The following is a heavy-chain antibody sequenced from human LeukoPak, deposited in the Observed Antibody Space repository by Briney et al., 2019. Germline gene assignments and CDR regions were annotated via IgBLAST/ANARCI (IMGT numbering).Heavy chain of an antibody. V-gene: IGHV3-23*01. CDR3: AKRNTMVRGGPCFDY. CDR2: IFGNGDTT. CDR1: GFSFSSYA. D-gene: IGHD3-10*01. Sequence: GGSLRLSCAASGFSFSSYAMNWVREAPGKGLEWVSIIFGNGDTTYYADSVKGRFTVSRDNSKDTLYLQMNDLRPDDTAIYYCAKRNTMVRGGPCFDYWGQGLLVTVSS. J-gene: IGHJ4*02.